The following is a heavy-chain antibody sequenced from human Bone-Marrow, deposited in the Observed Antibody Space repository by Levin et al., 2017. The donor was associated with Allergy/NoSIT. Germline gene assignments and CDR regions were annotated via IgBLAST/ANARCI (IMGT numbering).Heavy chain of an antibody. Sequence: SCAAPGFTFHTYGMHWVRQAPGKGLEWVATISYDGSERSYVDSVKGRFTISRDNSKNTVYLQMSSLRTEDTAVYYCAQLRIHYFDYWGPGTLVAVSS. V-gene: IGHV3-30*18. CDR1: GFTFHTYG. J-gene: IGHJ4*02. CDR2: ISYDGSER. CDR3: AQLRIHYFDY.